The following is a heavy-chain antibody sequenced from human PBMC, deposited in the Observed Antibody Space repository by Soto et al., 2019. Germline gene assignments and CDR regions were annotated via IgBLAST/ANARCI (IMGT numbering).Heavy chain of an antibody. CDR2: IYNSVST. V-gene: IGHV4-30-4*01. D-gene: IGHD3-3*01. Sequence: SETLSLTCTVSGGSISSGGYCWSWIRQPPGKGLEWIGHIYNSVSTYSNPSLRSRVTISVDTSKNQFSLKLSSMTAADTAVYYCARGPSADKVDYWGQGTLVTVSS. J-gene: IGHJ4*02. CDR1: GGSISSGGYC. CDR3: ARGPSADKVDY.